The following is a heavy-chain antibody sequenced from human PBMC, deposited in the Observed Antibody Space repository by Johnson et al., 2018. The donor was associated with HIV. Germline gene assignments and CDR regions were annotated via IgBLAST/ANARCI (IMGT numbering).Heavy chain of an antibody. D-gene: IGHD3-22*01. J-gene: IGHJ3*02. V-gene: IGHV3-66*02. Sequence: VQLVESGGSVIRPGGSLRLSCAASGFTVSSNYMSWVRQAPGKGLEWVAVFYSGGFIYYADSVKGRFTSSWDNSKNSLYLQMNSLRAEDTAVYYCARDLPSTMIVVVIQPRDAFDIWGQGTMVTVSS. CDR2: FYSGGFI. CDR1: GFTVSSNY. CDR3: ARDLPSTMIVVVIQPRDAFDI.